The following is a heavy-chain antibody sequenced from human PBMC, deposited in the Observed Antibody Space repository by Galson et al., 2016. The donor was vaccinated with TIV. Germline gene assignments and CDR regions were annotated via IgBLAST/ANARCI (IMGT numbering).Heavy chain of an antibody. V-gene: IGHV1-69*13. CDR3: ARSGDRGGYMDV. Sequence: SVKVSCKASGDSFSSYTINWVRKAPGQGLEWMGGIVPIVGSISKAQRFQGSLTITADESTSNAYMELTSLTSDDTAVYYCARSGDRGGYMDVWGKGTTVTVSS. J-gene: IGHJ6*03. D-gene: IGHD3-10*01. CDR1: GDSFSSYT. CDR2: IVPIVGSI.